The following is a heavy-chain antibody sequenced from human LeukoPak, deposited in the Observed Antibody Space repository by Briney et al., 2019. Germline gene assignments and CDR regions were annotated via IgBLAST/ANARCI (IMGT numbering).Heavy chain of an antibody. CDR2: IYYSGST. V-gene: IGHV4-59*12. D-gene: IGHD3-10*01. CDR1: GGSISSYY. CDR3: VRDRGELYDY. J-gene: IGHJ4*02. Sequence: SETLSLTCTVSGGSISSYYWSWIRQPPGKGLEWIGYIYYSGSTNYNPSLKSRVTISVDTSKNQFSLKLSSVTAADTAVYYCVRDRGELYDYWGQGTLVTVSS.